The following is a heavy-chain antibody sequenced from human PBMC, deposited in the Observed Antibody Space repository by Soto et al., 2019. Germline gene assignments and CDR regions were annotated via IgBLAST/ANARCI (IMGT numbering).Heavy chain of an antibody. D-gene: IGHD3-10*01. J-gene: IGHJ5*02. Sequence: GGSLRLSCAASGFTFSGYWMDWVRQAPGKGLEWVSYISSGSGNILYADSVKGRFTISRDNAKNSLYLQMNSLRAEDTAVYYCARTYGTGSLNWFDPWGQGTLVTVSS. CDR2: ISSGSGNI. V-gene: IGHV3-48*04. CDR3: ARTYGTGSLNWFDP. CDR1: GFTFSGYW.